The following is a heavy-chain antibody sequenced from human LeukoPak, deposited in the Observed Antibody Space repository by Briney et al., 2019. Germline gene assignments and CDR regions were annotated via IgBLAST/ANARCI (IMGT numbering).Heavy chain of an antibody. CDR2: INSDGSST. Sequence: GGSLRLSCAASGFTVSSNYMSWVRQAPGKGLEWVSRINSDGSSTSYADSVKGRFTISRDNAKNTLYLQMNSLRAEDTAVYYCARERVGASMDVWGQGTTVTVSS. V-gene: IGHV3-74*01. D-gene: IGHD1-26*01. CDR3: ARERVGASMDV. CDR1: GFTVSSNY. J-gene: IGHJ6*02.